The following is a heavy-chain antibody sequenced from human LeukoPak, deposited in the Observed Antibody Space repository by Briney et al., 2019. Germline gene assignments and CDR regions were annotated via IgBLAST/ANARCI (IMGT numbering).Heavy chain of an antibody. D-gene: IGHD2-2*01. CDR3: ARDGTSTDDY. CDR1: GYTFSNFG. CDR2: ISGNNDNP. Sequence: ASVKLSCTASGYTFSNFGISWVRQAPGQGLEWMGWISGNNDNPNYGQNFQGRFTVTSDSSTSTAYMELRNLRSDDTAVYYCARDGTSTDDYWGQGTLVTVSS. V-gene: IGHV1-18*01. J-gene: IGHJ4*02.